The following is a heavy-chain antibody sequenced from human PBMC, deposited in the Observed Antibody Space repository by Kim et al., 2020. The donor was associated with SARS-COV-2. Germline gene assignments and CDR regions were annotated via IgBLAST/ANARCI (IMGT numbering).Heavy chain of an antibody. CDR3: ARDRGYCTNGVCYTYYYYGMDV. Sequence: GGSLRLSCAASGFTFSSYGMHWVRQAPGKGLEWVAVIWYDGSNKYYADSVKGRFTISRDNSKNTLYLQMNSLRAEDTAVYYCARDRGYCTNGVCYTYYYYGMDVWGQGTTVTVSS. D-gene: IGHD2-8*01. CDR2: IWYDGSNK. J-gene: IGHJ6*02. CDR1: GFTFSSYG. V-gene: IGHV3-33*01.